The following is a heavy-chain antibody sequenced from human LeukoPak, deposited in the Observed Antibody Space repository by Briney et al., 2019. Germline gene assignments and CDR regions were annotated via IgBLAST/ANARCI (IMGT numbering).Heavy chain of an antibody. CDR1: GYTFTSYG. CDR3: ARGTYYYDSSGYYVFDY. J-gene: IGHJ4*02. CDR2: ISAYNGNT. D-gene: IGHD3-22*01. V-gene: IGHV1-18*01. Sequence: ASVKVSCKASGYTFTSYGISWVRQAPGQGLEWMGWISAYNGNTNYAQRLQGRVTMTTDTSTSTTYMELRSLRSDDTAVYYCARGTYYYDSSGYYVFDYWGQGTLVTVSS.